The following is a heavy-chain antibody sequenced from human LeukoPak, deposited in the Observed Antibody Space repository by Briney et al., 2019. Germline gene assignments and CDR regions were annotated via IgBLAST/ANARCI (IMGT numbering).Heavy chain of an antibody. D-gene: IGHD2-2*01. Sequence: SETLSLTCTVSGGSISGDYWSWIRQPPGKGLEWIGWISYSGSTTYNPSLKTRVTISVDMFKNQFSLKLSSVTAADTAVYYCARQASCGSTKRYPFDYWGQGILVTVSS. J-gene: IGHJ4*02. CDR1: GGSISGDY. CDR3: ARQASCGSTKRYPFDY. CDR2: ISYSGST. V-gene: IGHV4-59*08.